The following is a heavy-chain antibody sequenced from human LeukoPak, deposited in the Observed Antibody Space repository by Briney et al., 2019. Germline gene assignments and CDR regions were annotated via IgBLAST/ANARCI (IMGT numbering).Heavy chain of an antibody. CDR2: IYSGGST. CDR1: GFTVSSNY. D-gene: IGHD1-14*01. V-gene: IGHV3-66*01. CDR3: GRDVSPVAGRAFDY. Sequence: QPGGSLRLSCAASGFTVSSNYMSWVRQAPGKGLEWVSVIYSGGSTYYADSVKGRFTISRDNSKNTLYLQMNSLRAEDTAVYYCGRDVSPVAGRAFDYWAQGTLVTVPS. J-gene: IGHJ4*02.